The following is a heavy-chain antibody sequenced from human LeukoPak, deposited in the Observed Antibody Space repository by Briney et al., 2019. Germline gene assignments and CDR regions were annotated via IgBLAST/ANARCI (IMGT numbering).Heavy chain of an antibody. V-gene: IGHV3-30*03. J-gene: IGHJ4*02. D-gene: IGHD5-24*01. CDR1: GFTFSSYG. CDR2: ISYDGSNK. Sequence: GGSLRLSCAASGFTFSSYGMHWVRQAPGKGLEWVAVISYDGSNKYYADSVKGRFTISRDNSKNTLYLQMNSLRAEDTAVYYCARDGGDGYNYPFDYWGQGTLVTVSS. CDR3: ARDGGDGYNYPFDY.